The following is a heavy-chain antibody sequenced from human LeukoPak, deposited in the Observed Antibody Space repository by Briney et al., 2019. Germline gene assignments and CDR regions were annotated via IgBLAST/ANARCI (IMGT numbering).Heavy chain of an antibody. CDR2: ISWNSGSI. V-gene: IGHV3-9*01. CDR1: GFTFDDYA. Sequence: GGSLRLSCAASGFTFDDYAIHWVRQAPGKGLEWVSGISWNSGSIGYADSVKGRFTISRDNAKNSLYLQMNSLRAEDTALYYCVKDVGRNYYYGMDVWGQGTTVTVSS. J-gene: IGHJ6*02. CDR3: VKDVGRNYYYGMDV.